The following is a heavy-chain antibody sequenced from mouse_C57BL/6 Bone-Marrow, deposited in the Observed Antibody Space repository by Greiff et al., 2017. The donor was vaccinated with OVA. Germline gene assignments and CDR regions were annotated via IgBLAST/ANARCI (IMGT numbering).Heavy chain of an antibody. CDR2: IDPSDSYT. V-gene: IGHV1-69*01. CDR1: GYTFTSYW. D-gene: IGHD2-4*01. J-gene: IGHJ4*01. Sequence: VQLQQPGAELVMPGASVKLSCKASGYTFTSYWMHWVKQRPGQGLEWIGEIDPSDSYTNYNQKFKGKSTLTVDKSSSTAYMQLSSLTSEDSAVYYCARDYYDYGDYAMDYWGQGTSVTVSS. CDR3: ARDYYDYGDYAMDY.